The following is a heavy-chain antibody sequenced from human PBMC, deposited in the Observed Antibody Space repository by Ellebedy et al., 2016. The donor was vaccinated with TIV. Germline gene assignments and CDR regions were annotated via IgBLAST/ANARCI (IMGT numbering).Heavy chain of an antibody. D-gene: IGHD4-17*01. V-gene: IGHV1-8*01. CDR3: AIHGHDYGDYEWVG. CDR2: MNPNSGNT. J-gene: IGHJ3*01. CDR1: GYTFTSYE. Sequence: ASVKVSXKASGYTFTSYEINWVRPATGQGLEWMGWMNPNSGNTCYVQKFQGRVTMTRNTSISTAYMELSSLRSEDTAVYYCAIHGHDYGDYEWVGWGQGTMVTVSS.